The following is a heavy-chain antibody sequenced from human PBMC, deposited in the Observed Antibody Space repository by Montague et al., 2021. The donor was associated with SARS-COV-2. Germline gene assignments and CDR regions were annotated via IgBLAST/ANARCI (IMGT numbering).Heavy chain of an antibody. CDR1: GFSLSTSGVG. V-gene: IGHV2-5*02. Sequence: PALVKPTQTLTLTCTFSGFSLSTSGVGVGWIRQPPGKALEWLALIYWDDDKRYSPSLKSRLTITKDTSKNQVVLTMTNTDPVDTATYYCAHRSLELLWFGWGYWGQGTRVTVAS. CDR2: IYWDDDK. D-gene: IGHD3-10*01. CDR3: AHRSLELLWFGWGY. J-gene: IGHJ4*02.